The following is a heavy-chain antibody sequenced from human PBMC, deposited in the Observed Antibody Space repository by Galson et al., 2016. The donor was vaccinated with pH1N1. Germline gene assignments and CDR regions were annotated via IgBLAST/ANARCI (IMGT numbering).Heavy chain of an antibody. CDR3: AREFYRRRMCGFDV. V-gene: IGHV4-31*11. CDR1: GDSITRGGSY. CDR2: IYSSGSA. J-gene: IGHJ3*01. Sequence: TLSLTCAVSGDSITRGGSYWSWIRQHPVKGLEWIGYIYSSGSAYYNPSLKSRVTISLDTSANRFSLKLRSVTTADTAVYFCAREFYRRRMCGFDVGGQGTMVTVSS. D-gene: IGHD1-14*01.